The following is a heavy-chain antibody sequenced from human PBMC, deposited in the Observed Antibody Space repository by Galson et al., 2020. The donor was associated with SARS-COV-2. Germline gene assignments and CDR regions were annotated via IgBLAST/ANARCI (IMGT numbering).Heavy chain of an antibody. J-gene: IGHJ6*02. CDR3: ARERGELLWFGELFTRVGYYYGMDV. CDR1: GYTFTSYG. CDR2: ISAYNGNT. D-gene: IGHD3-10*01. V-gene: IGHV1-18*01. Sequence: ASVKVSCKASGYTFTSYGISWVRQAPGQGLEWMGWISAYNGNTNYAQKLQGRVTMTTDTSTSTAYMELRSLRSDDTAVYYCARERGELLWFGELFTRVGYYYGMDVWCQGTTVTVSS.